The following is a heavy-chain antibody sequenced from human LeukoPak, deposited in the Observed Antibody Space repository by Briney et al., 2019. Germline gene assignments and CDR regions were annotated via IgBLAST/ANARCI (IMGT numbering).Heavy chain of an antibody. CDR3: ARRSSSCSGGTCDFYYYDS. V-gene: IGHV5-51*01. Sequence: GESLKISCKGSGYNFVAHWIVWMRQMPGKGLEWVGSIYPGDAETKYNSSFEGQVTISTDKSITTAYLQWSGLRASGTALYFCARRSSSCSGGTCDFYYYDSWGQGTRVTVSS. CDR1: GYNFVAHW. CDR2: IYPGDAET. D-gene: IGHD6-6*01. J-gene: IGHJ4*02.